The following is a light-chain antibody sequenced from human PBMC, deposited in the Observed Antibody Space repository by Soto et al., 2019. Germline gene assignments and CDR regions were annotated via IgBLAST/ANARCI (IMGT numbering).Light chain of an antibody. J-gene: IGKJ3*01. CDR1: QSIDNY. CDR2: AAS. CDR3: HQSYTTLFN. Sequence: DIPMTQSPSSLSASVGDRVTITCRTSQSIDNYLNWYQQKPGKAPKLLMYAASTLQSGVPSRFSGSGSETDFSLPISSLQHEDLATYSCHQSYTTLFNFGPGTKVDLK. V-gene: IGKV1-39*01.